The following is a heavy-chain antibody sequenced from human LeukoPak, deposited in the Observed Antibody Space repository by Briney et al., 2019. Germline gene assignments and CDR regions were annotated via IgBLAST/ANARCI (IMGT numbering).Heavy chain of an antibody. CDR1: GGSFSGYY. J-gene: IGHJ6*03. CDR2: IYHSGST. D-gene: IGHD6-19*01. CDR3: ATSPYSSGWTSYYYYYYMDV. V-gene: IGHV4-34*01. Sequence: PSETLSLTCAVYGGSFSGYYWSWIRQPPGKGLEWIGSIYHSGSTFYNPSLKNRVTISVDTSKNQFSLKLSSVTAADTAVYYCATSPYSSGWTSYYYYYYMDVWGKGTTVTVSS.